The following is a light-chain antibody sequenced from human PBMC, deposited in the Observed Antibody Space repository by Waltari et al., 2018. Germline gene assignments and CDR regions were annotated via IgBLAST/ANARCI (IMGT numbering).Light chain of an antibody. CDR1: QGINTD. Sequence: AIQMTQSPSSLSASVGDRVTISCRASQGINTDLGWYQQNPGRAPKLLISGASTLQSGVPSRFSGSGSGTVFTLTISSLQPDDFTTYFCLQDHTYPLTFGQGTKVDI. CDR3: LQDHTYPLT. CDR2: GAS. V-gene: IGKV1-6*01. J-gene: IGKJ1*01.